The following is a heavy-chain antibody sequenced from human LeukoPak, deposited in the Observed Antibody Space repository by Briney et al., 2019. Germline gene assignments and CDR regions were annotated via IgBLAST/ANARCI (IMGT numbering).Heavy chain of an antibody. J-gene: IGHJ6*02. CDR3: ARDFWSGYSHYYGMDV. V-gene: IGHV1-18*01. Sequence: ASVKVSCKASGYTFTSYGISWVRQAPGQGLEWMGRISAYNGNTNYAQKLQGRVTMTTDTSTSTAYMELRSLRSDDTAVYYCARDFWSGYSHYYGMDVWGQGTTVTVSS. D-gene: IGHD3-3*01. CDR2: ISAYNGNT. CDR1: GYTFTSYG.